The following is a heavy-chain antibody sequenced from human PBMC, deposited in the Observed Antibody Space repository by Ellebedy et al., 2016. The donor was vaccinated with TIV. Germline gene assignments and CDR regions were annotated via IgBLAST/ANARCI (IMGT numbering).Heavy chain of an antibody. J-gene: IGHJ4*02. CDR2: ISPYNNKT. CDR1: GYTFTTYG. Sequence: AASVKVSCKTSGYTFTTYGISSVRQAPGQGLEWMAWISPYNNKTKYTPSLQVRVTMTTDRSTSTVYMELRSLRSDDTAVYYCARGGLYNFGYSHWGQGTLVTVSS. CDR3: ARGGLYNFGYSH. V-gene: IGHV1-18*04. D-gene: IGHD3-22*01.